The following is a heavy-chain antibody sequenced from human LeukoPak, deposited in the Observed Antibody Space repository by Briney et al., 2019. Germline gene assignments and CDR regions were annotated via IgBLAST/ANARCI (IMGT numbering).Heavy chain of an antibody. V-gene: IGHV5-51*01. CDR3: ARPQEMATTSGFDY. CDR2: IYPDDSDT. D-gene: IGHD5-24*01. CDR1: GYTFTNYW. J-gene: IGHJ4*02. Sequence: GESLKISCKVSGYTFTNYWIGWVRQMPGKGLEWMGIIYPDDSDTRYSPSFQGQVTISADKSISTAFLQWSSLKASDTAMYYCARPQEMATTSGFDYWGQRTLVTVSS.